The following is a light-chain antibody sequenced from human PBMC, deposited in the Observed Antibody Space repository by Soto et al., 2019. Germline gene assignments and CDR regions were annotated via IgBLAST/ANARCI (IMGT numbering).Light chain of an antibody. Sequence: QSALTQPRSVSGSPGQSVTISCTGTSSDVGGYNYVSWYQHHPGKAPKLMIYEVSDRPSGVSDRFSGSKSGNTASLTISGLQAEDEADYYCSSYSSGSTLVVFGGGTQLTVL. J-gene: IGLJ2*01. CDR3: SSYSSGSTLVV. CDR1: SSDVGGYNY. V-gene: IGLV2-14*01. CDR2: EVS.